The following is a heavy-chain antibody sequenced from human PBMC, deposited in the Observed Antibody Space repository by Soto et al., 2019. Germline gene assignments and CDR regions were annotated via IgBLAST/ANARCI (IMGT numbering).Heavy chain of an antibody. Sequence: SVKVSCKASGGAFSSYAISWVRQAPGQGLEWMGGIIPIFGTANYAQKFQGRVTITADESTSTAYMELSSLRSEDTAVYYCARGSDIVVVTARPSYYGMDVWGQGTTVTVSS. CDR2: IIPIFGTA. CDR3: ARGSDIVVVTARPSYYGMDV. V-gene: IGHV1-69*13. J-gene: IGHJ6*02. D-gene: IGHD2-21*02. CDR1: GGAFSSYA.